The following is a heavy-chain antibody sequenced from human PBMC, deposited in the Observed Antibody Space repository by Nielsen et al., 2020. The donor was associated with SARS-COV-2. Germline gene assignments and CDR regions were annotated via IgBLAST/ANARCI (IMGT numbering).Heavy chain of an antibody. CDR2: ISWNSGSI. CDR1: GFTFDDYA. CDR3: AKAVTMIVQASYYGMDV. Sequence: SLKISCAASGFTFDDYAMHWVRQAPGKGLEWVSGISWNSGSIGYADSVKGRFTISRDNSKNTLYLQMNSLRAEDTAVYYCAKAVTMIVQASYYGMDVWGQGTTVTVSS. V-gene: IGHV3-9*01. J-gene: IGHJ6*02. D-gene: IGHD3-22*01.